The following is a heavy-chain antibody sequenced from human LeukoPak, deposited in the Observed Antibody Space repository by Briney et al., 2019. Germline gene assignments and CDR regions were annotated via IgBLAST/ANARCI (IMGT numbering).Heavy chain of an antibody. V-gene: IGHV3-11*05. D-gene: IGHD3-22*01. CDR3: AKGDSGYYYDSSGYLNWFDP. CDR1: GFTFSDYY. J-gene: IGHJ5*02. Sequence: PGGSLRLSCVASGFTFSDYYMSWIRQAPGKGLEWVSYISSSSDYTNYVDSVKGRFTISRDNSKNTLSLQMNSLRAEDTAVYYCAKGDSGYYYDSSGYLNWFDPWGQGTLVTVSS. CDR2: ISSSSDYT.